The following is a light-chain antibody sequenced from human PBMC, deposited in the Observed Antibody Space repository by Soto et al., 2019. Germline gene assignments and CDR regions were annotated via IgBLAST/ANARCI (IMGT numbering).Light chain of an antibody. CDR2: DVS. CDR3: SSYTSSSALCV. J-gene: IGLJ3*02. CDR1: SSDVGGYNY. Sequence: QSALTQPASVSGSPGQSITIPCTGTSSDVGGYNYVSWYQQHPGKAPKFMIYDVSNRPSGVSNRFSGSKSGNTASLTISGLQADDAADYYCSSYTSSSALCVFGGGTMLAVL. V-gene: IGLV2-14*01.